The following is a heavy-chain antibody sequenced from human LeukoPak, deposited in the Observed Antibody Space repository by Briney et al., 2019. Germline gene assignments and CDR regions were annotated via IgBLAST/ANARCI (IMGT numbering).Heavy chain of an antibody. CDR2: IKQDGSQR. Sequence: PGGSLRLSCAASGFTFSSYTMHWVRQAPGKGLEWVANIKQDGSQRYYVDSVRGRFTISRDNAKNSLFLQMNGLRAEDTAVYYCARRGGSSSRRSPIDYWGQGTLVTVSS. CDR1: GFTFSSYT. J-gene: IGHJ4*02. D-gene: IGHD6-6*01. V-gene: IGHV3-7*01. CDR3: ARRGGSSSRRSPIDY.